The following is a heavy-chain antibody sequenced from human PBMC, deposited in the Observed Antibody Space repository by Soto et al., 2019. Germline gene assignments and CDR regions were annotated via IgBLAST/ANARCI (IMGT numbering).Heavy chain of an antibody. D-gene: IGHD2-15*01. CDR3: AKDDCSGGSCYWEPYYFDY. Sequence: GGSLRLSCAASGFTFSSYAMSWVRQAPGKGLEWVSAISGSGGSTYYADSVKGRFTISRDNSKNTLYLQMNSLRAEDTAVYYCAKDDCSGGSCYWEPYYFDYWGQGTLVTVSS. CDR1: GFTFSSYA. CDR2: ISGSGGST. V-gene: IGHV3-23*01. J-gene: IGHJ4*02.